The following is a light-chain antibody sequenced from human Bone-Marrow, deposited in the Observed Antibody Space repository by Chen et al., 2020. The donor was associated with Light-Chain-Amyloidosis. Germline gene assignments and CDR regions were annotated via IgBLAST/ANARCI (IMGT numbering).Light chain of an antibody. CDR3: QVWDRSSDRPV. J-gene: IGLJ3*02. Sequence: SYVLTQPSWVSVAPGQTATFACGGNNIGSTSVHWYQQTPGQSPLLVVYDDSDRPSGIPERLSGSNSGNTATLTISRVEAGDEADYYCQVWDRSSDRPVFGGGTKLTVL. CDR2: DDS. CDR1: NIGSTS. V-gene: IGLV3-21*02.